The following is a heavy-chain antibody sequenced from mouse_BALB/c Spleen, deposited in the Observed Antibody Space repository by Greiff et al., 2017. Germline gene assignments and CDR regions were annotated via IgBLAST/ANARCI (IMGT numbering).Heavy chain of an antibody. CDR1: GFNIKDTY. V-gene: IGHV14-3*02. D-gene: IGHD1-1*01. CDR2: IDPANGNT. J-gene: IGHJ3*01. Sequence: VQLQQSGAELVKPGASVKLSCTASGFNIKDTYMHWVKQRPEQGLEWIGRIDPANGNTKYDPKFQGKATITADTSSYTAYLQLSSLTSEDTAVYYCDRGDYSQRFAYWGQGTLVTVSA. CDR3: DRGDYSQRFAY.